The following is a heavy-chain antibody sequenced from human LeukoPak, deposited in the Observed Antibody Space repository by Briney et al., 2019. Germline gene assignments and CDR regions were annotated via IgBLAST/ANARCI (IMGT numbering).Heavy chain of an antibody. CDR2: IYYSGST. D-gene: IGHD5-18*01. J-gene: IGHJ4*02. Sequence: SETLSLTCTVSGGSVSSGSYYWSWIRQPPGKGLEWIGYIYYSGSTNYNPSLKSRVTISVDTSKNQFSLKLSSVTAADTAVYYCARDVDTAVVFWGQGTLVTVSS. CDR3: ARDVDTAVVF. CDR1: GGSVSSGSYY. V-gene: IGHV4-61*01.